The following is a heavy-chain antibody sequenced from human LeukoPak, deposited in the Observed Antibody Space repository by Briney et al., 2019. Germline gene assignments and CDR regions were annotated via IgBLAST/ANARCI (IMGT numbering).Heavy chain of an antibody. CDR3: ARGGTLVQGVTILPGMDV. D-gene: IGHD3-10*01. CDR2: MNPNSGNT. V-gene: IGHV1-8*01. CDR1: GDTFTSYD. J-gene: IGHJ6*02. Sequence: ASVKVSCKTSGDTFTSYDINWVRQATGQGLEWMGWMNPNSGNTNYAQKFQGRVTLTRDTSISTAYMELSSLRSEDTAVYYCARGGTLVQGVTILPGMDVWGQGTTVTVSS.